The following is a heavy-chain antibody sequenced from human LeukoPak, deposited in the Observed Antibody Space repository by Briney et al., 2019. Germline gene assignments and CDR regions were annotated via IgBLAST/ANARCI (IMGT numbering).Heavy chain of an antibody. CDR2: INHSGST. D-gene: IGHD3-10*01. J-gene: IGHJ4*02. V-gene: IGHV4-34*01. CDR1: GGSFSGYY. Sequence: SETLSLTCAVYGGSFSGYYWSWIRQPPGKGLEWIGEINHSGSTNYNPSLKSRVTISVDTSKNQFSLKLSSVTAADTAVYYCARGRGRYYGSGSSTPFDYWGQGTLVTVSS. CDR3: ARGRGRYYGSGSSTPFDY.